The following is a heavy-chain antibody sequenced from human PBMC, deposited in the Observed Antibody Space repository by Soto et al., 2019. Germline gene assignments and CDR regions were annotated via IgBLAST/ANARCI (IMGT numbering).Heavy chain of an antibody. CDR2: IYYSGST. Sequence: SETLSLTCTVSGGSISSGGYYWSWIRQHPGKGLEWIGYIYYSGSTYYDPSLKSRVTISVDTSKNQFSLKLSSVTAADTAVYYCARFPARAGAGWFDPWGQGTLVTVYS. J-gene: IGHJ5*02. V-gene: IGHV4-31*03. D-gene: IGHD3-10*01. CDR3: ARFPARAGAGWFDP. CDR1: GGSISSGGYY.